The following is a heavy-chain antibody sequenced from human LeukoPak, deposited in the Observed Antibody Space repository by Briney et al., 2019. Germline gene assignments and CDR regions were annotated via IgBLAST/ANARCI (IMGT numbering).Heavy chain of an antibody. CDR1: GYTFTSYA. D-gene: IGHD2-2*01. CDR2: INAGNGNT. CDR3: ARDGLVPAAIEVPNWFDP. J-gene: IGHJ5*02. V-gene: IGHV1-3*01. Sequence: ASVKVSCKASGYTFTSYAMHWVRQASGQRLEWMGWINAGNGNTKYSQKFQGRVTITRDTSASTAYMELSSLRSEDTAVYYCARDGLVPAAIEVPNWFDPWGQGTLVTVSS.